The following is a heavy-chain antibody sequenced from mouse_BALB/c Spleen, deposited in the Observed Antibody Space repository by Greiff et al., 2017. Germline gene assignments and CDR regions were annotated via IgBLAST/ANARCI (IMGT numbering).Heavy chain of an antibody. CDR2: IYPGGGYT. CDR1: GYTFTNYW. Sequence: VQLQQSGAELVRPGTSVKISCKASGYTFTNYWLGWVKQRPGHGLEWIGDIYPGGGYTNYNEKFKGKATLTADTSSSTAYMQLSSLTSEDSAVYFCARKSGNYPAWFAYWGQGTLVTVSA. D-gene: IGHD2-1*01. J-gene: IGHJ3*01. V-gene: IGHV1-63*02. CDR3: ARKSGNYPAWFAY.